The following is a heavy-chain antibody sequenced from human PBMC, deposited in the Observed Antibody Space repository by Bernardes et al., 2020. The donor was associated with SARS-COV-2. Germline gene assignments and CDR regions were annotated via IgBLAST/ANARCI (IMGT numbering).Heavy chain of an antibody. J-gene: IGHJ4*02. D-gene: IGHD2-15*01. CDR3: ARGTPRYCSGGSCQYYFDY. V-gene: IGHV4-34*01. CDR2: INHSGST. Sequence: TLSLTCAVYGGSFSGYYWSWIRQPPGKGLEWIGEINHSGSTNYNPSLKSRVTISVDTSKNQFSLKLSSVTAADTAVYYCARGTPRYCSGGSCQYYFDYWGQGTLVTVSS. CDR1: GGSFSGYY.